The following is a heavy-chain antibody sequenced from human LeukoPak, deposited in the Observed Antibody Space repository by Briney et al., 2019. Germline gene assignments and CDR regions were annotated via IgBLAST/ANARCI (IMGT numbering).Heavy chain of an antibody. J-gene: IGHJ4*02. V-gene: IGHV3-11*01. D-gene: IGHD3-22*01. CDR2: ISDSGRTI. Sequence: PGGSLRLSCAASGFTFSDYYMSWIRQAPGKGLEWVSYISDSGRTIYYADSVKGRFTISRDNAKNSLYLQMNSLRAEDTAVYYCARDRASHSSGRNDYWGQGTLVTVSS. CDR3: ARDRASHSSGRNDY. CDR1: GFTFSDYY.